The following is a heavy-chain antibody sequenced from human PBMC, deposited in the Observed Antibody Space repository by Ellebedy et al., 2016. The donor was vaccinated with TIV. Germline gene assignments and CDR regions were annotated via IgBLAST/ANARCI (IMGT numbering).Heavy chain of an antibody. CDR3: TKDSGFVAAAGTGY. Sequence: GESLKISCAASGFTLSSYAMSWVRQAPGKGLEWVSAISGSGGSTYYADSVEGRFAISRDNSKNTLYLQMNSLRVEDTAVYYCTKDSGFVAAAGTGYWGQGTLVTVSS. V-gene: IGHV3-23*01. D-gene: IGHD6-13*01. CDR2: ISGSGGST. J-gene: IGHJ4*02. CDR1: GFTLSSYA.